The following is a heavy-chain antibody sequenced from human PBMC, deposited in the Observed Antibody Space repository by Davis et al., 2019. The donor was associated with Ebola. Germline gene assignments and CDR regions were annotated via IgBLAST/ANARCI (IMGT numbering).Heavy chain of an antibody. CDR3: AREKWELLRAGYFDY. D-gene: IGHD1-26*01. V-gene: IGHV3-21*01. CDR2: ISSSSSYI. Sequence: PSETLSLTCAASGFTFSSYSMNWVRQAPGKGLEWVSSISSSSSYIYYADSVKGRFTISRDNAKNSLYLQMNSLRAEDTAVYYCAREKWELLRAGYFDYWGQGTLVTVSS. J-gene: IGHJ4*02. CDR1: GFTFSSYS.